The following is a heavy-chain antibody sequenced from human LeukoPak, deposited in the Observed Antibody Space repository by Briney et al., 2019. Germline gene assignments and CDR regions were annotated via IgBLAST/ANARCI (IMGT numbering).Heavy chain of an antibody. J-gene: IGHJ3*02. V-gene: IGHV3-74*01. CDR1: GSTFSNYW. Sequence: GGSLRLSCAASGSTFSNYWMHWVRQAPGKGLVWVSRINPDGSRTDYVDSVAGRFTISRDNAKNTLYLQMNSLRVEDTAVYYCSWDHTGKEDIWGQGTMVTVSS. CDR2: INPDGSRT. D-gene: IGHD1-26*01. CDR3: SWDHTGKEDI.